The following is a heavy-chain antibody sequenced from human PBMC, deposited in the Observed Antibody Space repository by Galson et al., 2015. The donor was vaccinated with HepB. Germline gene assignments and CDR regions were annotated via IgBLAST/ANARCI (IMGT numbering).Heavy chain of an antibody. D-gene: IGHD6-19*01. CDR1: GFTFSGYW. V-gene: IGHV3-7*01. CDR3: TRDAVPGTDY. Sequence: SLRLSCAASGFTFSGYWMSWFRQAPGKGLEWLANIKEDGTEKHYVDSVKGRFTISRDNAKNTLYLQMNSLRAEDTAVYYCTRDAVPGTDYWGQGTLVTVSS. CDR2: IKEDGTEK. J-gene: IGHJ4*02.